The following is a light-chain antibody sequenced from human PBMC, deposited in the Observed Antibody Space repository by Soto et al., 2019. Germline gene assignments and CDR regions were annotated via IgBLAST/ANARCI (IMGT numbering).Light chain of an antibody. CDR3: GSFTTSSTYV. J-gene: IGLJ1*01. CDR2: DVT. Sequence: QSVLTQPASVSGSPGQSITISCTGTSSDVGGYNYVSWYQQYPGKAPKVMIYDVTHRPSGVSNRFSGSRSGNTASLTISGLQAEDEADYYCGSFTTSSTYVFGTGTKVTVL. CDR1: SSDVGGYNY. V-gene: IGLV2-14*01.